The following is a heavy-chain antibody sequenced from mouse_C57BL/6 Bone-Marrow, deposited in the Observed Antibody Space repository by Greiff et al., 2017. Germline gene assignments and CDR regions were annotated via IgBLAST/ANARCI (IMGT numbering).Heavy chain of an antibody. V-gene: IGHV5-9*01. CDR3: ARPDQAWFAY. CDR1: GFTFSSYT. Sequence: VASGGGLVKPGGSLQLSCAASGFTFSSYTMSWVRQTPAKRLEWVAPISGGGGHPSYPASVKGRFTISRDNAKNTLYLQMSSLWSEDTALYYCARPDQAWFAYWGQGTLVTVSA. J-gene: IGHJ3*01. CDR2: ISGGGGHP. D-gene: IGHD3-2*02.